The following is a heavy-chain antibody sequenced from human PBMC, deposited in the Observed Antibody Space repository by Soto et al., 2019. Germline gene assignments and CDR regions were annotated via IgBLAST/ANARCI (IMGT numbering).Heavy chain of an antibody. J-gene: IGHJ4*02. Sequence: ASVKVSCKASGYTFTSYTISWVRQAPGQGLEWMGRIIPILGIANYAQKFQGRVTITADKSTSTAHMELSSLRSEDTAVYYCAREKYYYDSSGYYFFDYWGQGTLVTVSS. CDR3: AREKYYYDSSGYYFFDY. CDR2: IIPILGIA. V-gene: IGHV1-69*04. CDR1: GYTFTSYT. D-gene: IGHD3-22*01.